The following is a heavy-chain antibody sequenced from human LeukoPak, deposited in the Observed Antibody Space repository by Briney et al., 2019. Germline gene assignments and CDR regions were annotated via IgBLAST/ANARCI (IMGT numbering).Heavy chain of an antibody. CDR1: GSTFSDYY. D-gene: IGHD1-1*01. CDR2: ISSSGSTI. J-gene: IGHJ4*02. CDR3: AKTGNPATGDY. Sequence: GGSLRLSCAASGSTFSDYYMSWIRKAPGKGLEWVSYISSSGSTIYYADSVKGRFTISRDNAKNSLYLQMNSLRAEDTAVYYCAKTGNPATGDYWGQGTLVTVSS. V-gene: IGHV3-11*01.